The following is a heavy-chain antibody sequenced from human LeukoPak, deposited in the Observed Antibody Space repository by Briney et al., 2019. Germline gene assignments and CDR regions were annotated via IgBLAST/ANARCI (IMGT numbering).Heavy chain of an antibody. J-gene: IGHJ5*02. Sequence: GASVKVSCKASGGTFSSYAISWVRQAPGQGLEWMGGIIPIFGTANYAQKFQGRVTITADESTSTAYMELSSLRSEDTAVYYCARDSGSYSAGHGWFDPWGQGTLVTVSS. CDR1: GGTFSSYA. CDR3: ARDSGSYSAGHGWFDP. D-gene: IGHD1-26*01. V-gene: IGHV1-69*13. CDR2: IIPIFGTA.